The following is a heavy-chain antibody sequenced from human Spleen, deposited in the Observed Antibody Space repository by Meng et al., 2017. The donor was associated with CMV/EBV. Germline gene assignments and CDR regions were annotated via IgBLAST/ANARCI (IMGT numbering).Heavy chain of an antibody. Sequence: QVQLVQSGAEVKKPGASVTVSCKASGYNFTNFDLTWVRQATGQGLQWMGWMNPNSGDTGYAQNFRGRVTMTRDTSISTAYMELSSLRSDDSAVYYCARGPPDTTTNDYWGQGTLVTVSS. CDR1: GYNFTNFD. J-gene: IGHJ4*02. CDR2: MNPNSGDT. CDR3: ARGPPDTTTNDY. D-gene: IGHD1-14*01. V-gene: IGHV1-8*01.